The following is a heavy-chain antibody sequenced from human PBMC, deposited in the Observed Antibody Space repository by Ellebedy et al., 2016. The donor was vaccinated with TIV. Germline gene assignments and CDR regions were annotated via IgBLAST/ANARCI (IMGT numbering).Heavy chain of an antibody. J-gene: IGHJ5*02. CDR1: GYSFTSYW. CDR3: ARHNKGAYGDYKEWFDP. D-gene: IGHD4-17*01. V-gene: IGHV5-10-1*01. CDR2: IDPSDSYT. Sequence: GESLKISCKGSGYSFTSYWISWVRQMPGKGLEWMGRIDPSDSYTNYSPSFQGHVTISADKSISTAYLQWSSLKASDTAMYYCARHNKGAYGDYKEWFDPWGQGTLVTVSS.